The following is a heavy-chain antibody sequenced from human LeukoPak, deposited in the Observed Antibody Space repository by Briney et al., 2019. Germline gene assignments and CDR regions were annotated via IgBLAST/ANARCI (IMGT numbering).Heavy chain of an antibody. CDR1: GYTSTVYY. D-gene: IGHD6-25*01. CDR2: INPNSGGA. V-gene: IGHV1-2*02. CDR3: ARGSAPTYYHFYYYMDV. Sequence: ASVKVSREASGYTSTVYYIRCVRDAPGQGLEWRGYINPNSGGAKYAQNLQGRVIMTADTSISTAYMELSSLRSDDTAVYYCARGSAPTYYHFYYYMDVWGKGSTVTVSS. J-gene: IGHJ6*03.